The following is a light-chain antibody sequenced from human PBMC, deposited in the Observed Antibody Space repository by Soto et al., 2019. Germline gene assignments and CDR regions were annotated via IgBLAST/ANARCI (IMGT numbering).Light chain of an antibody. CDR2: GAS. J-gene: IGKJ1*01. CDR1: QTVPNNY. Sequence: EIVLTQSPGTLSLSVGERATLSCRSSQTVPNNYLVWYQQKPGQTPTVLIYGASNRAAGIPDRFSGSGSGTDFTITISRLDPEDFAVYYWQRYDASPTFGQGTRVE. V-gene: IGKV3-20*01. CDR3: QRYDASPT.